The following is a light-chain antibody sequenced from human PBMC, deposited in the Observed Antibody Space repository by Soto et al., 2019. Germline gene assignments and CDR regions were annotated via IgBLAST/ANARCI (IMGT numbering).Light chain of an antibody. V-gene: IGKV3-20*01. CDR1: PSVSNSY. J-gene: IGKJ3*01. Sequence: EIVLTQSPGTLSLSPGERATLSCRPSPSVSNSYLAWYQQKPGQAPTLLIYGASSRATAIPDRFSGSGSGTELTHIFSRLGLEEFAVCYCQHYGSSPFTFAPGTKVDIK. CDR2: GAS. CDR3: QHYGSSPFT.